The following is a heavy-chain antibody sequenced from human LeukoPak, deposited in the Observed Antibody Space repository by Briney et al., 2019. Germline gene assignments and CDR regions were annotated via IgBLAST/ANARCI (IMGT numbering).Heavy chain of an antibody. CDR1: GFTFSSYS. D-gene: IGHD6-13*01. J-gene: IGHJ6*03. Sequence: PGGSLRLSCAASGFTFSSYSMNWVRQAPGKGLEWVSSISSSSSYIYYADSVKGRFTISRDNAKNSLYLQMNSLRAEDTAVYYCARVKRVFFRYYYYYMDVWGKGTTVTVSS. CDR2: ISSSSSYI. V-gene: IGHV3-21*01. CDR3: ARVKRVFFRYYYYYMDV.